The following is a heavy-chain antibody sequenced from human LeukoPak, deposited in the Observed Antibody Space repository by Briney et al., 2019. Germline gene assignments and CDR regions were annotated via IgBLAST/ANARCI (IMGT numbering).Heavy chain of an antibody. CDR2: ISSSSSYI. V-gene: IGHV3-21*01. CDR3: ATDYYDSSGPLDY. Sequence: GGSLRLSCAASGFTFSSYSMNWVRQAPGKGLEWVSSISSSSSYIYYADSVKGRFTISRDNAKNSLYLQMNSLRAEDTAVYYCATDYYDSSGPLDYWGQGTLVTVSS. D-gene: IGHD3-22*01. CDR1: GFTFSSYS. J-gene: IGHJ4*02.